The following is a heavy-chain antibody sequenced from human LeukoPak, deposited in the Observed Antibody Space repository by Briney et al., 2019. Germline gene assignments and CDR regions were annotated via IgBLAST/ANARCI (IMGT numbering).Heavy chain of an antibody. Sequence: PGGSLRLSCAASGFTFSTDAMSWVRQAPGKGLQWVSAIGPSGVGTYYADSVKGRFTISRDNSKNTMSLQMNSLRAEDTAMYYCARKYGSGSFDNWGQGTLVTVSP. V-gene: IGHV3-23*01. CDR3: ARKYGSGSFDN. D-gene: IGHD3-10*01. J-gene: IGHJ4*02. CDR1: GFTFSTDA. CDR2: IGPSGVGT.